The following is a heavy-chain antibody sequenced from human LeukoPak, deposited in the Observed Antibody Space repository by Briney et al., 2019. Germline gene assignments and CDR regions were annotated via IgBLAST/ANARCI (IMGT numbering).Heavy chain of an antibody. CDR2: FDPEDGET. Sequence: ASVKVSCKVSGYTLTELSMHWVRQAPGKGLEWMGGFDPEDGETIYAQKFQGRVTMTEDTSTDTAYMELSSLRSEDTAVYYCATGYSSEVVVAASYYFDYWGQGTLVTVSS. CDR3: ATGYSSEVVVAASYYFDY. J-gene: IGHJ4*02. CDR1: GYTLTELS. V-gene: IGHV1-24*01. D-gene: IGHD2-15*01.